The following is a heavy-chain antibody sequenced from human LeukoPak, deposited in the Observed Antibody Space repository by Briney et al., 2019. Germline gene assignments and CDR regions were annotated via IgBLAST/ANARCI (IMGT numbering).Heavy chain of an antibody. CDR2: IIPIFGTA. V-gene: IGHV1-69*13. CDR3: ARGVVAPTGSGFDY. D-gene: IGHD3-22*01. J-gene: IGHJ4*02. CDR1: GGTFSSYA. Sequence: SVKVSCKASGGTFSSYAISWVRQAPGQGLEWMRGIIPIFGTANYAQKFQGRVTITADESTSTAYMELSSLRSEDTAVYYCARGVVAPTGSGFDYWGQGTLVTVSS.